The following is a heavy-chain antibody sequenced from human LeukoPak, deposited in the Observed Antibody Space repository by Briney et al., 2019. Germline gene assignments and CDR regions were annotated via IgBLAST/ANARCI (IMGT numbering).Heavy chain of an antibody. D-gene: IGHD2-15*01. CDR3: EGSTVVDY. CDR1: GFTFSSYW. J-gene: IGHJ4*01. Sequence: GSLRLSCAASGFTFSSYWMSWFRQAPGKGLEWVAYIRSDGNNKYYADAVKGRFTISRDNSKNILYLQMNALRPDDTAVYFCEGSTVVDYWGQGTLVTVAS. V-gene: IGHV3-30*02. CDR2: IRSDGNNK.